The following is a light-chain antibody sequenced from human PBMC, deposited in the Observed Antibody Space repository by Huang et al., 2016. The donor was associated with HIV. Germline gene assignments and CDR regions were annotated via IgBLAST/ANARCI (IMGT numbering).Light chain of an antibody. CDR3: QHFRT. CDR1: QSLSNGH. J-gene: IGKJ1*01. Sequence: EIVLTQSPATLSLSPGERATLSCRASQSLSNGHLAWYQQIPGQTPRLLIHRTSTSAAGIPDRFSGSGSGADFTLTISRLEPEDFAVYYCQHFRTFGQGTKVEIK. CDR2: RTS. V-gene: IGKV3-20*01.